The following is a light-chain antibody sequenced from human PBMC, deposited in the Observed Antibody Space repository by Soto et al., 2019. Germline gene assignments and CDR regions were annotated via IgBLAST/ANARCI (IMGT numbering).Light chain of an antibody. CDR2: AAS. V-gene: IGKV3-15*01. CDR1: QNVDSN. CDR3: QQYNRWPLT. J-gene: IGKJ1*01. Sequence: EIVMTQSPATLSVSPGERATLSCRASQNVDSNLAWYQQAPGQAPRLLMYAASTRATGVPARFSGSGSGTEFPLTISSLQSEDFEVYCCQQYNRWPLTFGQGTKVEIK.